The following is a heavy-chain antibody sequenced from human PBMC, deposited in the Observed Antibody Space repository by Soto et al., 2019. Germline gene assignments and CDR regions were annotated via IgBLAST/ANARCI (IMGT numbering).Heavy chain of an antibody. D-gene: IGHD2-15*01. Sequence: SVKVSCKASGGTFSSYAIRWVRQAPGQGREGMGGIIPIFGTANYAQKFQGRGTMTADESTSTAYMELSSLSAEDTAFFFCPRDRVKSGHPDSFALWGKGTLVTVSS. J-gene: IGHJ1*01. CDR2: IIPIFGTA. CDR1: GGTFSSYA. CDR3: PRDRVKSGHPDSFAL. V-gene: IGHV1-69*13.